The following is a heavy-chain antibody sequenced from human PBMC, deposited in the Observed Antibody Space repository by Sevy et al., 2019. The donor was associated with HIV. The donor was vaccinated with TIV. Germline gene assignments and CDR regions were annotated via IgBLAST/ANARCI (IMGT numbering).Heavy chain of an antibody. J-gene: IGHJ6*02. V-gene: IGHV4-39*01. CDR3: ASEVPGYSSSWYPYYYYGMDV. CDR2: IYYSGST. Sequence: SETLSLTCTVSGGSISSSSYYWGWIRQPPGKGLEWNGSIYYSGSTYYNPSLKSRVTISVDTSKNQFSLKLSSVTAADTAVYYCASEVPGYSSSWYPYYYYGMDVWGQGTTVTVSS. D-gene: IGHD6-13*01. CDR1: GGSISSSSYY.